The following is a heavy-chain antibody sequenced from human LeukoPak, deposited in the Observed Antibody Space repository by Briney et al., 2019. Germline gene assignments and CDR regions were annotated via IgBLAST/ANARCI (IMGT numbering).Heavy chain of an antibody. CDR2: IWYDGSNK. J-gene: IGHJ4*02. CDR1: GFTFSSYR. D-gene: IGHD2-21*01. CDR3: ARDRDADSAVIAYCFDY. V-gene: IGHV3-33*01. Sequence: GGSLRLSCAASGFTFSSYRMHWVRQAPGKGLERVAVIWYDGSNKYYVDSVKGRFTISRDNSKNTLYLQMNSPRAEDTAVYYCARDRDADSAVIAYCFDYWGQGTLVTVSS.